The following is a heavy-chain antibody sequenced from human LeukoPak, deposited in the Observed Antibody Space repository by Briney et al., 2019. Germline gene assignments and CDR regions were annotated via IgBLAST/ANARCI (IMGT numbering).Heavy chain of an antibody. D-gene: IGHD2-2*01. Sequence: GESLKISCQTSGYSFTNNWIGWVRQMPGKGLEWMGIIYPDDSDTRYSPSFQGQVTISADKSISTAYLQWSSLKASDTAMYYCARNRGDFGSRSCCSLDYWGQGTLVTV. CDR3: ARNRGDFGSRSCCSLDY. J-gene: IGHJ4*02. CDR1: GYSFTNNW. V-gene: IGHV5-51*01. CDR2: IYPDDSDT.